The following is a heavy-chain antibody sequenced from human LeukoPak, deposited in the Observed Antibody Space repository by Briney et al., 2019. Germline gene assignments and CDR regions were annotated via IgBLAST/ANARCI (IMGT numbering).Heavy chain of an antibody. CDR1: GGSISSYY. D-gene: IGHD6-13*01. V-gene: IGHV4-59*08. Sequence: PSETLSLTRTVSGGSISSYYWSWIRQPPGKGLEWIGYIYYSGSTNCNPSLKSRVTISVDTSKNQFSLKLSSVTAADTAVYYCARRYSSSWTFDYWGQGTLVTVSS. J-gene: IGHJ4*02. CDR3: ARRYSSSWTFDY. CDR2: IYYSGST.